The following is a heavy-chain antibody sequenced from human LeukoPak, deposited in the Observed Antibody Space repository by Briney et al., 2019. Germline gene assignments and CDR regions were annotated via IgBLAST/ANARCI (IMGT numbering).Heavy chain of an antibody. Sequence: ASVKVSCKVSDHTLNQVAIHWVRPAPGKGPEWMGGYDPEEGVTIYAEKFQDRVTMIEDTSTETAYMELSSLRYADTAVYFCVTMKQDRYDSRGPFDSWGQGSLVTASS. CDR2: YDPEEGVT. CDR1: DHTLNQVA. J-gene: IGHJ4*02. V-gene: IGHV1-24*01. D-gene: IGHD3-22*01. CDR3: VTMKQDRYDSRGPFDS.